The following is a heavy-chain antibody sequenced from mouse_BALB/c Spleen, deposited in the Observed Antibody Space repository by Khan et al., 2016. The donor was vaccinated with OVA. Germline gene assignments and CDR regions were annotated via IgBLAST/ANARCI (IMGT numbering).Heavy chain of an antibody. D-gene: IGHD1-1*01. V-gene: IGHV3-2*02. CDR3: ARVYGGDFDY. CDR1: GYSITSDYA. Sequence: EVQLLETGPGLVKPSQSLSLTCTVTGYSITSDYAWNWIRQFPGNKLEWMGFISYSGNTNYNPSLKSRISITRDTSKNQFFLQLNSVTTEDTATDYCARVYGGDFDYWGQGTTLTVSS. CDR2: ISYSGNT. J-gene: IGHJ2*01.